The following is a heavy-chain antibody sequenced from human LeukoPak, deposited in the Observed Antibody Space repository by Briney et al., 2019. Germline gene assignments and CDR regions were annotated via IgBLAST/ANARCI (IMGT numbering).Heavy chain of an antibody. J-gene: IGHJ4*02. CDR1: GGSISSSSYY. V-gene: IGHV4-39*07. CDR2: IYYSGST. Sequence: PSETLSLTCTVSGGSISSSSYYWGWIRQPPGKGLEWIGSIYYSGSTYYNPSLKSRVTISVDTSKNQFSLKLSSVTAADTAVYYCARLGAGTYCSSTSCYAGNFDYWGQGTLVTVSS. CDR3: ARLGAGTYCSSTSCYAGNFDY. D-gene: IGHD2-2*01.